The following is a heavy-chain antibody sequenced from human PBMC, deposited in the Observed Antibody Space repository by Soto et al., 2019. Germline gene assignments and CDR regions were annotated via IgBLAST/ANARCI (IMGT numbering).Heavy chain of an antibody. CDR1: GASVSSGTYY. CDR3: AKLPLADYGGILDP. Sequence: SETLSLTCTVSGASVSSGTYYWSWIRQPQGKGLEWIGCIYYSGSTNYNPSLKSRVIISVDTAKNQFSLKLKSVTAADTALYYCAKLPLADYGGILDPWGQGTLVTVPS. J-gene: IGHJ5*02. CDR2: IYYSGST. V-gene: IGHV4-61*01. D-gene: IGHD4-17*01.